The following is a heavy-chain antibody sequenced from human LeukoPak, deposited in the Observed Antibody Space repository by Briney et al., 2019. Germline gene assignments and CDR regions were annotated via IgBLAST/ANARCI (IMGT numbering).Heavy chain of an antibody. Sequence: SETLSLTCTVSGGSISNYYWSWIRQPPGKGLEWIGYIYYSGSTNYNPSLKSRVTISVDMPKNQFSLKLSSVTAADTAVYYCAREKYPYGMDVWGQGTTVTVSS. CDR3: AREKYPYGMDV. V-gene: IGHV4-59*12. CDR2: IYYSGST. CDR1: GGSISNYY. J-gene: IGHJ6*02. D-gene: IGHD2-2*01.